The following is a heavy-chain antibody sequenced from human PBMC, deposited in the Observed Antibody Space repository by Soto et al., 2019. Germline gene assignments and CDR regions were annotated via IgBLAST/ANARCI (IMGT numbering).Heavy chain of an antibody. CDR1: GLTFSNSS. CDR3: ARRYCIGSDCFGGYGMDV. V-gene: IGHV3-33*01. Sequence: QVQLVESGGGVVQPGRSLRLSCAASGLTFSNSSMHWVRQAPGKGPEWVAVIWHDGSIKYYADSVKGRFTISRDNSKNTLYQQMNSLRVEDTAVYYCARRYCIGSDCFGGYGMDVWGQGTTVTVSS. CDR2: IWHDGSIK. D-gene: IGHD2-15*01. J-gene: IGHJ6*02.